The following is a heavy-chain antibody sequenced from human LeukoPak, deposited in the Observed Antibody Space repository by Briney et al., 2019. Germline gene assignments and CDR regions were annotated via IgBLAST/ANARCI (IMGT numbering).Heavy chain of an antibody. CDR1: GFTGITNG. CDR3: ARGVEPLAANTLAY. CDR2: LYSDGNT. D-gene: IGHD1-14*01. J-gene: IGHJ4*02. Sequence: GSLRLSCAASGFTGITNGMNWVRQAPGKGLQWVSVLYSDGNTKYADSVQGRFTTSRDNSKNTLYLEMNSLSPDDTAVYYCARGVEPLAANTLAYWGQGTLVTVSS. V-gene: IGHV3-53*01.